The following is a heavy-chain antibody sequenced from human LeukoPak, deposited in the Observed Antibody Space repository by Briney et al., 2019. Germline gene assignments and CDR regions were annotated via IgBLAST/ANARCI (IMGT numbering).Heavy chain of an antibody. CDR3: ARPGVGSGRYGALDI. CDR2: IYYTGST. V-gene: IGHV4-59*08. Sequence: PSETLSLTCTVSGGSISRYYWSWIRQPPGKGLEWIGYIYYTGSTDYNPSLNSRVTISLDTSKNQFSLKLNSVTAADTAVYYCARPGVGSGRYGALDIWGQGTLVTVSS. J-gene: IGHJ3*02. D-gene: IGHD5-18*01. CDR1: GGSISRYY.